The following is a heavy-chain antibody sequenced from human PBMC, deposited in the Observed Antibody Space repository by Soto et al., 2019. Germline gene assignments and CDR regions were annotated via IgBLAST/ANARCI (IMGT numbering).Heavy chain of an antibody. CDR2: IYYSGST. CDR1: GGSISSGGYY. D-gene: IGHD4-17*01. V-gene: IGHV4-31*03. CDR3: ARASTTVTTLAY. Sequence: SETLSLSCTVSGGSISSGGYYWSWIRQHPGKGLEWIGYIYYSGSTYYNPSLKSRVTISVDRSKNQFSLKLSSVTAADTAVYYCARASTTVTTLAYWGQGTLVTVSS. J-gene: IGHJ4*02.